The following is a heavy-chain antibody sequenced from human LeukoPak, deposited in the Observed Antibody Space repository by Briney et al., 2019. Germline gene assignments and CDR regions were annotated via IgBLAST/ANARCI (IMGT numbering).Heavy chain of an antibody. CDR1: RFTFSSYG. J-gene: IGHJ4*02. CDR3: XKDNYYDSSGXXELDY. V-gene: IGHV3-30*02. CDR2: IRYDGSNK. D-gene: IGHD3-22*01. Sequence: PGGSPRLFCAASRFTFSSYGMHWVRQAPGKGLEWVAFIRYDGSNKYYADSVKGRFTISRDNSKNTLYLQMNSLRAEDTAVYYCXKDNYYDSSGXXELDYWGQXXLVXXSS.